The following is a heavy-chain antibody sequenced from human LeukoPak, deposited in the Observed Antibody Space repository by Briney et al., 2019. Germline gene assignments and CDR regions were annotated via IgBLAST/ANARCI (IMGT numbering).Heavy chain of an antibody. CDR1: GASVSSGGYY. CDR3: ARRGGSGRSFDY. Sequence: SETLSLTCTVSGASVSSGGYYWSWIRQPPGKGLEWIGYIYYNGSTNYNPSLKSRVTISVDTSKNQFSLKESSVTAADTAVYYCARRGGSGRSFDYWGQGTLVTVSS. J-gene: IGHJ4*02. D-gene: IGHD3-10*01. V-gene: IGHV4-61*08. CDR2: IYYNGST.